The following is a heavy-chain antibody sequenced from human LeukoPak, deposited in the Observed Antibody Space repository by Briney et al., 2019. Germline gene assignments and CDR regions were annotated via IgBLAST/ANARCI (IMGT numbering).Heavy chain of an antibody. CDR1: GYTFTNYG. CDR2: ISPYNGNT. Sequence: ASVKVSCKASGYTFTNYGISWVRQAPGQGLEWMGWISPYNGNTNYVQKLQGRVTMTTDTSTTTAYMDLRSLRSDDTAVYYCARGVEQWLVRPLGYWGQGTLVTVSS. D-gene: IGHD6-19*01. CDR3: ARGVEQWLVRPLGY. V-gene: IGHV1-18*01. J-gene: IGHJ4*02.